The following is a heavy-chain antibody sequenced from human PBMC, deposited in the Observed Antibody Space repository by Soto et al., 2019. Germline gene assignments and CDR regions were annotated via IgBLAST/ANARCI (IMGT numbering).Heavy chain of an antibody. Sequence: ASVKVSCKAIGYGFTRHYIHWVRQAPGQGLEWMGTIFPGGVNIAYAQKFQGRVTMTKDTSTSTVYMELRSLRSDDTAVYYCARDPMVPYSTPPDYWGQGTLVTVSS. CDR3: ARDPMVPYSTPPDY. D-gene: IGHD3-10*01. V-gene: IGHV1-46*01. CDR1: GYGFTRHY. CDR2: IFPGGVNI. J-gene: IGHJ4*02.